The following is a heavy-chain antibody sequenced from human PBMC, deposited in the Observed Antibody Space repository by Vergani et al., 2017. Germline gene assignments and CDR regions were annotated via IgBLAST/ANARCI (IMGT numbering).Heavy chain of an antibody. CDR1: GFTFDDYA. CDR3: AKGTYGDYAPHDAFDM. Sequence: EVQLVESGGGLVQPGRSLRLSCAASGFTFDDYAMHWVRQAPGKGLEWVSGISWNSGSISYADSVKGRFTISRDNAKNSLYVQMNSLRAEDTALYYCAKGTYGDYAPHDAFDMWGQGTMVTVSS. CDR2: ISWNSGSI. J-gene: IGHJ3*02. D-gene: IGHD4-17*01. V-gene: IGHV3-9*01.